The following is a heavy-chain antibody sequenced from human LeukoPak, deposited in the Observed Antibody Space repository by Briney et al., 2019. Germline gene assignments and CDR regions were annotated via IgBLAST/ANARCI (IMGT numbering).Heavy chain of an antibody. D-gene: IGHD6-19*01. CDR1: GFIFGSFW. CDR3: ARQGSYSNGWFFDY. Sequence: PGGPLRLSCEASGFIFGSFWMNWVRQAPGKGLEWVANIKQDASETYYVDSVKGRFIISRDSPKNSLYLQLNSLRAEDTAIYYCARQGSYSNGWFFDYWGQGALVTVSS. V-gene: IGHV3-7*01. J-gene: IGHJ4*02. CDR2: IKQDASET.